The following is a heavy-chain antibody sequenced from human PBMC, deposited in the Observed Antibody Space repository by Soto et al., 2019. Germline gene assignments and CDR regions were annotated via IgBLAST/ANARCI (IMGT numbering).Heavy chain of an antibody. V-gene: IGHV3-23*01. J-gene: IGHJ4*02. CDR3: AKDQAPLEWLRFGSGYYFDY. Sequence: GGSLRLSCAASGFTFSSYAMSWVRQAPGKGLEWVSAISGSGGSTYYADSVKGRFTISRDNSKNTLYLQMNSLRAEDTAVYYCAKDQAPLEWLRFGSGYYFDYWGQGTLVTVSS. D-gene: IGHD3-3*01. CDR1: GFTFSSYA. CDR2: ISGSGGST.